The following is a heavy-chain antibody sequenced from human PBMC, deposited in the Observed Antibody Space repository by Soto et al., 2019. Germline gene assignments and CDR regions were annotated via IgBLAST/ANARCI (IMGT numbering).Heavy chain of an antibody. D-gene: IGHD3-10*01. V-gene: IGHV1-2*04. Sequence: ASVKVSCKASGYTFTSYAMHWVRQAPGQSLEWMGWINPNSGNTKYAQKFQGWVTMTRDTSISTAYMEMSRLRSDDTAVYYCARGGSLWFGELSAYYYGMDVWGQGTTVTVSS. J-gene: IGHJ6*02. CDR3: ARGGSLWFGELSAYYYGMDV. CDR1: GYTFTSYA. CDR2: INPNSGNT.